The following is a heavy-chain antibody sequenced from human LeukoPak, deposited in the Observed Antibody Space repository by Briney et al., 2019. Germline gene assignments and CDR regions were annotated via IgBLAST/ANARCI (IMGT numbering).Heavy chain of an antibody. CDR3: ARQDERVVVVPAAKQPWFDP. Sequence: SETLSLTCTVSGGSISRSSYYWGWIRQPPGKGLEWIGSSYYSGSSYYNPSLKSRVTISVDTSKNQFSLRLNSVTAADTAVYYCARQDERVVVVPAAKQPWFDPWGQGTLATVSS. D-gene: IGHD2-2*01. V-gene: IGHV4-39*01. CDR1: GGSISRSSYY. J-gene: IGHJ5*02. CDR2: SYYSGSS.